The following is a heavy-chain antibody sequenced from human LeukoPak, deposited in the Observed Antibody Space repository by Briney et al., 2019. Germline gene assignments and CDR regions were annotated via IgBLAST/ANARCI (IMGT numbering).Heavy chain of an antibody. D-gene: IGHD3-3*01. V-gene: IGHV3-21*01. J-gene: IGHJ4*02. CDR1: GFTLSSYS. CDR2: ISSSSSYI. CDR3: ASSYYDFWSANNYFDY. Sequence: GGSLRLSCAASGFTLSSYSMNWVRQAPGKGLEWVSSISSSSSYIYYADSVKGGFTISRDNAKNSLYLQMNSLRAEDTAVYYCASSYYDFWSANNYFDYWGQGTLVTVSS.